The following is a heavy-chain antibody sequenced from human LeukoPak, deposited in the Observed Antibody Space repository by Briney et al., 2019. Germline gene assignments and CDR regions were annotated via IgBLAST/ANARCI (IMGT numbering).Heavy chain of an antibody. CDR1: GGSITRHY. J-gene: IGHJ5*02. CDR3: ARGGEIYCRGVSCYRWFDP. V-gene: IGHV4-59*11. Sequence: SDTLALTCTVSGGSITRHYWSWIRQPPGKGLEWIGYIFYSGTTNYTPSLNSRVTISLDTSENQISLGLSYVTAEDTAVYYCARGGEIYCRGVSCYRWFDPWGQGTLVTVSS. CDR2: IFYSGTT. D-gene: IGHD2-15*01.